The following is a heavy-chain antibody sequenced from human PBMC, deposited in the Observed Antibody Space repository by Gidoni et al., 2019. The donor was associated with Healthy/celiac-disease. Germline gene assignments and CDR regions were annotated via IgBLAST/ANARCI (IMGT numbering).Heavy chain of an antibody. D-gene: IGHD4-17*01. CDR3: AKDWGYGDYGWDAFDI. J-gene: IGHJ3*02. CDR1: GFSFSSYA. Sequence: EVQLLESGGDLVQPGGSLRLSCAASGFSFSSYAMSWVRQAPGKGLEWVSGISGSGGSTYYADSVKGRFTISRDNSKNTLYLQMNSLRAEDTAVYYCAKDWGYGDYGWDAFDIWGQGTMVTVSS. V-gene: IGHV3-23*01. CDR2: ISGSGGST.